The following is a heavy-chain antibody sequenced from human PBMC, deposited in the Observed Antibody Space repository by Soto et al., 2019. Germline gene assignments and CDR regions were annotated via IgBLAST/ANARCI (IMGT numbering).Heavy chain of an antibody. D-gene: IGHD3-3*01. J-gene: IGHJ4*02. V-gene: IGHV4-59*01. CDR2: IYYSGST. CDR1: GGSISSYY. Sequence: KTSETLSLTCTVSGGSISSYYWSWIWQPPGKGLEWIGYIYYSGSTNYNPSLKSRVTISVDTSKNQFSLKLSSVTAADTAVYYCARGTGLTIFGVVTPDYWGQGTLVTVSS. CDR3: ARGTGLTIFGVVTPDY.